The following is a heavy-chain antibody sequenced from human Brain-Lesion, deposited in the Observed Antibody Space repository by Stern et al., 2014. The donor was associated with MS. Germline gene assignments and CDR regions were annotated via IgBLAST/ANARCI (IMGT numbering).Heavy chain of an antibody. D-gene: IGHD2-2*01. CDR3: AISSSRYYFDS. Sequence: MQLVESGGTLVKPGGSLRLSCAASGFLFSDYYMNWIRQAPGQGLEWVSHISTTASNIYYADSVKGRFTISRDNTKNSLFLLMSSLRAEDTAVYYCAISSSRYYFDSWGLGTRVTGSS. V-gene: IGHV3-11*01. CDR1: GFLFSDYY. J-gene: IGHJ4*02. CDR2: ISTTASNI.